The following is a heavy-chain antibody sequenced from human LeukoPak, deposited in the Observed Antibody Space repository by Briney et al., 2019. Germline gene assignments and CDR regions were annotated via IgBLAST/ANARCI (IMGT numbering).Heavy chain of an antibody. CDR3: ARDDVWAFDL. V-gene: IGHV3-23*01. CDR1: GFTFGDYA. D-gene: IGHD7-27*01. CDR2: ISGSGGST. Sequence: GGSLRLSCTASGFTFGDYAMTWVRQAPGKGLEWVSTISGSGGSTHYADSVKGRFTISRDNVKNSLYLQMNSLRTEDTAVYYCARDDVWAFDLWGQGALVSVSS. J-gene: IGHJ5*02.